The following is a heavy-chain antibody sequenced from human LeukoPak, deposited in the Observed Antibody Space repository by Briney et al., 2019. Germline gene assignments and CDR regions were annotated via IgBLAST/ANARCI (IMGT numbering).Heavy chain of an antibody. J-gene: IGHJ4*02. CDR2: ISSSSSTI. Sequence: GGSLRLSCAASGFTFSSYTMNWVRQAPGKGLEWVSYISSSSSTIYYADSVKGRFTISRDNSKNTLYLQMNSLRAEDTAVYYCARSGSVTILDYWGQGTLVTVSS. CDR1: GFTFSSYT. V-gene: IGHV3-48*01. D-gene: IGHD4-17*01. CDR3: ARSGSVTILDY.